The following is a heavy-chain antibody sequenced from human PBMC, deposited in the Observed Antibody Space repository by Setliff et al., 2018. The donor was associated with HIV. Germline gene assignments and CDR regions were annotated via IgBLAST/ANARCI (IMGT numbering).Heavy chain of an antibody. J-gene: IGHJ4*02. CDR2: IYHSGNT. CDR1: GGSISGYF. D-gene: IGHD1-26*01. V-gene: IGHV4-59*01. Sequence: SETLSLTCTVSGGSISGYFWNWIRQPPGKGLEWIGYIYHSGNTNYNPSLESRVSISVDTSKNQFSLKLSSVTAADTAVYYCARGDTRNYYGGDYFDYWGQGPLVTVSS. CDR3: ARGDTRNYYGGDYFDY.